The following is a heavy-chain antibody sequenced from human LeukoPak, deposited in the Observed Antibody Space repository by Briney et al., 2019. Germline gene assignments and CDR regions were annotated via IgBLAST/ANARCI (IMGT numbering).Heavy chain of an antibody. CDR1: GYSFTSYW. CDR3: GRSKYSTSWQYYFDY. J-gene: IGHJ4*02. D-gene: IGHD6-13*01. V-gene: IGHV5-51*01. Sequence: GESLKISCKGSGYSFTSYWIGWVRQMPGKGLEWMGIIYPGDSDTRYGPSFQGQVTISADKSISTAYLQWSSLKASDTAMYYCGRSKYSTSWQYYFDYWGQGTLVTVSS. CDR2: IYPGDSDT.